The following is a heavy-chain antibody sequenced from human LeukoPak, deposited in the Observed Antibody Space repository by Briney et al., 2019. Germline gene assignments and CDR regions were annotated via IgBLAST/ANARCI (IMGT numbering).Heavy chain of an antibody. Sequence: PGGSLRLSCAASGFTFSSYGMHWVRQAPGKGLEWVAVIWYDGSNKYYADSVKGRFTISRDNSKNTLYLQMNSLRAEDTAVYYCANSLERWPGIAVHWGQGTLVTVSS. D-gene: IGHD6-19*01. CDR2: IWYDGSNK. V-gene: IGHV3-33*06. CDR1: GFTFSSYG. CDR3: ANSLERWPGIAVH. J-gene: IGHJ4*02.